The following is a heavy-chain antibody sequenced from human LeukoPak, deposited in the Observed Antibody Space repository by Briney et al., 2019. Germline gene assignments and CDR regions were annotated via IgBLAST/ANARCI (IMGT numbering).Heavy chain of an antibody. CDR3: ARAHLTGYYSPTFDY. CDR2: ISYDGSNK. CDR1: GFTFSSYA. Sequence: GSLRLSCAASGFTFSSYAMSWVRQAPGKGLEWVAVISYDGSNKYYADSVKGRFTISRGNSKNTLYLQMNSLRAEDTAVYYCARAHLTGYYSPTFDYWGQGTLVTVSS. J-gene: IGHJ4*02. V-gene: IGHV3-30*04. D-gene: IGHD3-9*01.